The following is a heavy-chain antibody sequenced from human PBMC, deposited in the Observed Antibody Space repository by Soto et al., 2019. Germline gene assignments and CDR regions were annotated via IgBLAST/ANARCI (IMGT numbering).Heavy chain of an antibody. V-gene: IGHV3-74*01. Sequence: EVQLVESGGDLVQPGGSLRLSCAASGFTFSSYWMHWVRQAPGKGLEWVSRINTGGSSTSYADSVKGRFTISRDNAKNTLYLQMNSLRAEDTAVYYCTRAGSYRADYWGQGTLFTVSS. CDR3: TRAGSYRADY. J-gene: IGHJ4*02. D-gene: IGHD3-10*01. CDR2: INTGGSST. CDR1: GFTFSSYW.